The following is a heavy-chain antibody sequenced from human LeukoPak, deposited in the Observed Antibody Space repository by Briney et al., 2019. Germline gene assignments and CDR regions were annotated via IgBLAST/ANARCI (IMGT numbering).Heavy chain of an antibody. J-gene: IGHJ4*02. CDR2: VSGSGDGT. CDR3: AKDYYESSTYLDY. D-gene: IGHD3-22*01. V-gene: IGHV3-23*01. Sequence: GGSLRLSRTASGFTFDIYAMAWVRQAPGKGLEWVSGVSGSGDGTYYADSVKGRFTISRDNSKNTLYLQMNSLRAEDTAVYYCAKDYYESSTYLDYWGQGTLVSVSS. CDR1: GFTFDIYA.